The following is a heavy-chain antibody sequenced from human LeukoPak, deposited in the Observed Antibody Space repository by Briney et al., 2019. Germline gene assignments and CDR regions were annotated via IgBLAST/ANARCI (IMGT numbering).Heavy chain of an antibody. V-gene: IGHV4-61*02. CDR2: IYTSGST. Sequence: KASETLSLTCTVSGGSITSGSFYWAWIRQSAGKGLEWIGRIYTSGSTNYNPSLKSRVTISLDTSKNQFSLKLSSVTAADTAVYYYANSIDFDYGDYYFDYWGQGALVTISS. J-gene: IGHJ4*02. CDR1: GGSITSGSFY. CDR3: ANSIDFDYGDYYFDY. D-gene: IGHD4-17*01.